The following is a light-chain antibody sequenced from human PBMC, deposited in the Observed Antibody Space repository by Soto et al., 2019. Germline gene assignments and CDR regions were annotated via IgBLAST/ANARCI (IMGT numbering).Light chain of an antibody. Sequence: EIVLTQSPATLSLSPGERATLSCRASQSVSSYLAWYQQKPGQAPRLLIYDASNRATGIPARFSGSGSGTDFTITISSLEPEDFAVYYCQQRSNWPLTFGGGIKVEIK. CDR1: QSVSSY. CDR2: DAS. V-gene: IGKV3-11*01. J-gene: IGKJ4*01. CDR3: QQRSNWPLT.